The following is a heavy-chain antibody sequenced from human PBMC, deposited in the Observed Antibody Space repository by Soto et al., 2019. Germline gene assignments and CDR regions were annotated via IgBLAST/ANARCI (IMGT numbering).Heavy chain of an antibody. CDR3: ARDHGYCSGGSCPTHYYYYYYMDV. J-gene: IGHJ6*03. Sequence: GGSLRLSCAASGFTFSSYWMHWVRQAPGKGLVWVSRINSDGSSTSYADSVKGRFTISRDNAKNTLYLQMNSLRAEDTAVYYCARDHGYCSGGSCPTHYYYYYYMDVWGKGTTVTVSS. D-gene: IGHD2-15*01. CDR2: INSDGSST. CDR1: GFTFSSYW. V-gene: IGHV3-74*01.